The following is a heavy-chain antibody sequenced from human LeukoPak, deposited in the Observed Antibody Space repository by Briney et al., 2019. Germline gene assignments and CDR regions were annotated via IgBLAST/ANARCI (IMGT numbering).Heavy chain of an antibody. J-gene: IGHJ6*03. Sequence: GASVKVSCKASGYTFTSYYIHWVRQAPGQGLEWMGIINPSGGSTSYAQKFQGRVTMTRDTSTSSVYMELSSLRSDDTAVYYCARVNGIFGVVIMGYYYYMDVWGKGTTVTVSS. CDR3: ARVNGIFGVVIMGYYYYMDV. V-gene: IGHV1-46*01. D-gene: IGHD3-3*01. CDR1: GYTFTSYY. CDR2: INPSGGST.